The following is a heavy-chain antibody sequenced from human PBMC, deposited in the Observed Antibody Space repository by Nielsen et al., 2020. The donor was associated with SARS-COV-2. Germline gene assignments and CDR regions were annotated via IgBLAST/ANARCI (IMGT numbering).Heavy chain of an antibody. V-gene: IGHV5-51*01. J-gene: IGHJ4*02. CDR2: IYPGDSDT. CDR3: ARHECPGNGGGDCLLSC. CDR1: GYSFTSYW. D-gene: IGHD2-21*02. Sequence: GESLKISCKGSGYSFTSYWIGWVCQMPGKGLEWMGIIYPGDSDTRYSPSFQGQVTISADKSISTAYLQWSSLKASDTAMYYCARHECPGNGGGDCLLSCWGQGTLVTVSS.